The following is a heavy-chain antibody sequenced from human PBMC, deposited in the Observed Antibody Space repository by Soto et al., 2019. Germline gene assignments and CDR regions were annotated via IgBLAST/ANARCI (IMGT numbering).Heavy chain of an antibody. D-gene: IGHD3-3*01. CDR1: GGSISSYY. CDR3: ARHGHYDFWSGYHDAFDI. Sequence: SETLSLTCTVSGGSISSYYWSWIRQPPGKGLEWIGYIYYSGSTNYNPSLKSRVTISVDTSKNQSSLKLSSVTAADTAVYYCARHGHYDFWSGYHDAFDIWGQGTMVTVSS. J-gene: IGHJ3*02. V-gene: IGHV4-59*08. CDR2: IYYSGST.